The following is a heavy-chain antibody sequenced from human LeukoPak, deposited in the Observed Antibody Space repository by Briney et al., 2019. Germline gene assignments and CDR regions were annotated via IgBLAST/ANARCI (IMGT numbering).Heavy chain of an antibody. J-gene: IGHJ4*02. Sequence: GGSLRLSCTASGFTFRTYLIHWVRQAPGKGLVWVSRINGDGTDTRYADSVKGRFTISRDNAKNTAYLQMNSLKTEDTAVYYCTRPGLQDYWGQGTLVTVSS. CDR1: GFTFRTYL. V-gene: IGHV3-74*01. CDR2: INGDGTDT. CDR3: TRPGLQDY. D-gene: IGHD2-21*01.